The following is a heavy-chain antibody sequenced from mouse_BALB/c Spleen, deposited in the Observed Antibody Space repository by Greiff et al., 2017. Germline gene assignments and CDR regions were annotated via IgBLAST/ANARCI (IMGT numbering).Heavy chain of an antibody. V-gene: IGHV14-3*02. CDR3: ARSEDYDYFDY. CDR2: IDPANGNT. CDR1: GFNIKDTY. J-gene: IGHJ2*01. Sequence: VQLQQSGAELVKPGASVKLSCTASGFNIKDTYMHWVKQRPEQGLEWIGRIDPANGNTKYDPKFQGKATITADTSSNTAYLQLSSLTSEDTAVYYCARSEDYDYFDYWGQGTTLTVSS. D-gene: IGHD2-4*01.